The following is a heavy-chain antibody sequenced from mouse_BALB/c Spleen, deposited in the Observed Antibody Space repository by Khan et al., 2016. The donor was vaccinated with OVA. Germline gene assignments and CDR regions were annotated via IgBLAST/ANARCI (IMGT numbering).Heavy chain of an antibody. Sequence: QVQLKQSGPGLVAPSQSLSITCTISGFSLTNYGVHWVRPPPGKGLEWLVVIWSDGTTTYDSALKSRLTISKDNSKSQVFLKMDSLQTDDTAMYYCARQPYFHYYVMDYGGQGTSVTVSS. J-gene: IGHJ4*01. D-gene: IGHD2-10*01. CDR1: GFSLTNYG. V-gene: IGHV2-6-1*01. CDR2: IWSDGTT. CDR3: ARQPYFHYYVMDY.